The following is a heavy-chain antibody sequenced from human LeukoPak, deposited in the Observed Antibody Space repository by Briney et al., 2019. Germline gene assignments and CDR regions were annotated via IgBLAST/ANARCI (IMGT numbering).Heavy chain of an antibody. CDR1: GYSISSGYY. CDR2: IYHSGST. Sequence: PSETLSLTCAVSGYSISSGYYWGWIRPPPGKGVEWIGSIYHSGSTYYNPSLKSRVTISVDTSKNQFSLKLRSVTAADTAVYYCARRAVAGRYYFDYWGQGTLVTVSS. CDR3: ARRAVAGRYYFDY. J-gene: IGHJ4*02. D-gene: IGHD6-19*01. V-gene: IGHV4-38-2*01.